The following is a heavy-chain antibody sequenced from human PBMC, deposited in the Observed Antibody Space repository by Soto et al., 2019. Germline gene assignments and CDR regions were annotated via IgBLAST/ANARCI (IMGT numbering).Heavy chain of an antibody. CDR2: INANSGGT. V-gene: IGHV1-2*02. CDR3: AKDLTRQPAYWLDX. CDR1: GFSFTGYY. J-gene: IGHJ5*02. Sequence: GASVKVSCKASGFSFTGYYIHWLRQAPGQGLEWMGCINANSGGTEYAQKFQGRVTLTRDTSIATAYLTLTSLTSDDTALYYCAKDLTRQPAYWLDXWGQGTQVTVSX. D-gene: IGHD3-16*01.